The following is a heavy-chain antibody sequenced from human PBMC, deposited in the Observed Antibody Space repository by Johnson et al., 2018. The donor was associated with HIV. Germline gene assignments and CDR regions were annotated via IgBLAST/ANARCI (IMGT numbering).Heavy chain of an antibody. V-gene: IGHV3-20*04. CDR3: AREGAASAGDCGAFGI. CDR1: GFTFSSYW. D-gene: IGHD3-16*01. J-gene: IGHJ3*02. Sequence: VQLVESGGGLVQPGGSLRLSCAASGFTFSSYWMSWVRQAPGKGLEWVSGINWNGSSTGYADSVKGRFTISRDSAKNSLYLQMSSLRAEDTAVYYCAREGAASAGDCGAFGIWGQGTMVTVSS. CDR2: INWNGSST.